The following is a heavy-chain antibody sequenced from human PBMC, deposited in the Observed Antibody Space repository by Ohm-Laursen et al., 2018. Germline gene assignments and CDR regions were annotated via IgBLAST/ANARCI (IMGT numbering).Heavy chain of an antibody. CDR3: AKDNSIGYFQH. Sequence: SLRLSCAASGFTFSTYGMSWIRQAPGKGLEWVSGININGAMTHYADSVKGRFTMSRDNSKNTLYLQMNSLRAEDTAVYYCAKDNSIGYFQHWGQGTLVTVSS. CDR2: ININGAMT. J-gene: IGHJ1*01. D-gene: IGHD6-6*01. CDR1: GFTFSTYG. V-gene: IGHV3-23*01.